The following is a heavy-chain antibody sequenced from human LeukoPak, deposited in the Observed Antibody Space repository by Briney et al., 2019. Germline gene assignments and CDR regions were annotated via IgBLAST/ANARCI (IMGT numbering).Heavy chain of an antibody. CDR2: IYYSGST. Sequence: SETLSLTCTVSGGSISSYYWSWIRQPPGKGLEWIGYIYYSGSTNYNPSLKSRVTISVDTSKNQFSLKLSSVTAADTAVYYCARLVRYCSSTSCYPFYYYYYMDVWGKGTTVTISS. J-gene: IGHJ6*03. D-gene: IGHD2-2*01. CDR1: GGSISSYY. V-gene: IGHV4-59*08. CDR3: ARLVRYCSSTSCYPFYYYYYMDV.